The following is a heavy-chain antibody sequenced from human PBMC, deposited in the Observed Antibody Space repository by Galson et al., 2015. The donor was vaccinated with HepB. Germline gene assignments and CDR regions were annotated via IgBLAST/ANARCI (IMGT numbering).Heavy chain of an antibody. CDR3: AREGGLWFRELLFHPDAFDI. CDR2: INTNTGNP. CDR1: GYTFTSYA. V-gene: IGHV7-4-1*02. D-gene: IGHD3-10*01. Sequence: SVKVSCKASGYTFTSYAMNWVRQAPGQGLEWMGWINTNTGNPTYAQGFTGRFVFSLDTSVSTAYLQISSLKAEDTAVYYCAREGGLWFRELLFHPDAFDIWGQGTMVTVSS. J-gene: IGHJ3*02.